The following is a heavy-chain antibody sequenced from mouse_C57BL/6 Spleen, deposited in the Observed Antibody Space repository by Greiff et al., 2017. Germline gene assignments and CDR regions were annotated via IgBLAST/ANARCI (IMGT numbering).Heavy chain of an antibody. CDR1: GYTFTSYW. CDR2: INPCNGGT. CDR3: ARSWGRQLRSLYAMDY. V-gene: IGHV1-53*01. Sequence: QVQLQQPGTELVKPGASVKLSCKASGYTFTSYWMHWVKQRPGQGLEWIGNINPCNGGTNYNEKFKSKATLTVDKSSSTAYMQLSSLTSEDSSVYYCARSWGRQLRSLYAMDYWGQGTTVTVSS. J-gene: IGHJ4*01. D-gene: IGHD3-2*02.